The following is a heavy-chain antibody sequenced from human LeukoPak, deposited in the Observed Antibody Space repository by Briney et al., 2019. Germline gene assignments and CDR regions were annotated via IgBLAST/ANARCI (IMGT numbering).Heavy chain of an antibody. J-gene: IGHJ4*02. D-gene: IGHD3-22*01. CDR2: IYYSGST. Sequence: SGPTLVNPTQTLTLTCTFSGFSLNTNGMGVGWIRQPPGKGLEWIGYIYYSGSTNYNPSLKSRVTISVDTSKNQFSLKLSSVTAADTAVYYCARLVFGSGYHGGFDYWGQGTLVTVSS. V-gene: IGHV4-61*05. CDR3: ARLVFGSGYHGGFDY. CDR1: GFSLNTNGMG.